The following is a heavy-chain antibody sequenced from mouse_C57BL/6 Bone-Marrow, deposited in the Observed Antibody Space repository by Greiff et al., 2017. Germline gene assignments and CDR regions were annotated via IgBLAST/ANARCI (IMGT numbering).Heavy chain of an antibody. CDR2: IDPSDSYT. J-gene: IGHJ4*01. CDR1: GYTFTSYW. Sequence: QVQLQQPGAELVKPGASVKLSCKASGYTFTSYWMQWVKQRPGQGLEWIGEIDPSDSYTNYNQKFKGKATLTVDTSSSTAYMQHSSLTSEDSAVYYCAREGNWDTGAMDYWVQGTSVTVSS. D-gene: IGHD4-1*02. V-gene: IGHV1-50*01. CDR3: AREGNWDTGAMDY.